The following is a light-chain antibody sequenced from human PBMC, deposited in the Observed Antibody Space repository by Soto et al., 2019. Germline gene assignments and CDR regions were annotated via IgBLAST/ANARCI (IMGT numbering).Light chain of an antibody. CDR1: QSITNY. Sequence: DIQMTQSPSSLSASVGDRVTITCRASQSITNYLNWYQQKPGKAPKLLIYGAFSLQSGVPSRFSGSGSGTDFTLTISRLQPEDFATYYCQQSYSTPRTFGQGTKVEIK. V-gene: IGKV1-39*01. CDR2: GAF. CDR3: QQSYSTPRT. J-gene: IGKJ1*01.